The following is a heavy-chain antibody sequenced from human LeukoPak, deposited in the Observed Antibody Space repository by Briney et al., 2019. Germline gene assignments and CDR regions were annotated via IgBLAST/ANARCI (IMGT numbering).Heavy chain of an antibody. Sequence: GGSLRLSCAAASGFTFTDYISWIRQAPGKGLEWVSYFRNSDSPVYYADSVKGRFTISRDNVKDSLYLQMNSLRAEDTAVYFCATWDGPSAGLAVWGQGTTVTVTS. J-gene: IGHJ6*02. CDR1: GFTFTDY. CDR2: FRNSDSPV. V-gene: IGHV3-11*01. CDR3: ATWDGPSAGLAV. D-gene: IGHD1-26*01.